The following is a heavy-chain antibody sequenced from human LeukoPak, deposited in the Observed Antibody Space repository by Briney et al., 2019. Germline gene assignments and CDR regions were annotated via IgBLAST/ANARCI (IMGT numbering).Heavy chain of an antibody. Sequence: GGSLRLSCAASGFTFSSYDMNWVRQAPGKGLEWVSAISGSGGSTDHVDSVKGRFTISRDNSKNTLYLQMNSLRADDTAVYYCARDIHYSGSSFYHAFDYWGQGTLVTVSS. D-gene: IGHD1-26*01. J-gene: IGHJ4*02. CDR1: GFTFSSYD. V-gene: IGHV3-23*01. CDR3: ARDIHYSGSSFYHAFDY. CDR2: ISGSGGST.